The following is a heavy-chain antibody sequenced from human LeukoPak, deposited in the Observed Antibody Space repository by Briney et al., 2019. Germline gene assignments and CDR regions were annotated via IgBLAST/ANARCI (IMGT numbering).Heavy chain of an antibody. CDR3: ATLFWSGYY. J-gene: IGHJ4*02. Sequence: SETLSLTCAVYGGPFSGYYWSWIRQPPGKGLEWIGEINHSGSTNYNPSLKSRVTISVDTSKNQFSLKLSSVTAADTAVYYCATLFWSGYYWGQGTLVTVSS. V-gene: IGHV4-34*01. D-gene: IGHD3-3*01. CDR1: GGPFSGYY. CDR2: INHSGST.